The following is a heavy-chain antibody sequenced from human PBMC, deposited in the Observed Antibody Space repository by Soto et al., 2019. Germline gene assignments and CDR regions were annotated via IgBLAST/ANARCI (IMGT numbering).Heavy chain of an antibody. CDR1: GFTFSSYA. D-gene: IGHD5-18*01. J-gene: IGHJ4*02. CDR3: ARSRPLRLTAMVTYYFDY. CDR2: ISYDGSNK. Sequence: GGSLRLSCAASGFTFSSYAIHWVRQAPGKGLEWVAVISYDGSNKYYADSVKGRFTISRDNSKNTLYLQMNSLRAEDTAVYYCARSRPLRLTAMVTYYFDYWGQGTLVTVSS. V-gene: IGHV3-30-3*01.